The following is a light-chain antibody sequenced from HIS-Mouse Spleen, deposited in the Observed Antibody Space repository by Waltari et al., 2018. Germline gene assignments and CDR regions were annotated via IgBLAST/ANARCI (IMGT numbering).Light chain of an antibody. CDR2: EGS. V-gene: IGLV2-23*03. CDR3: CSYAGSSTFEV. Sequence: QSALTQPASVSGSPGQSITISCTGTSSDVGSYNLVSWYQPHPGKAPKLMIYEGSKRPSGVSNRFAGSKSGNTASLTISGLQAEDEADYYCCSYAGSSTFEVFGGGTKLTVL. J-gene: IGLJ2*01. CDR1: SSDVGSYNL.